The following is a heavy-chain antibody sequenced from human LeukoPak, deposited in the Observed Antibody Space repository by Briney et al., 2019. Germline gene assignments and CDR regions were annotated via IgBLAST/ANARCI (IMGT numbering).Heavy chain of an antibody. CDR3: ARDRYDFWSGQFDY. D-gene: IGHD3-3*01. J-gene: IGHJ4*02. V-gene: IGHV4-59*01. Sequence: SETLPLTCTVSGGSISSYYWNWIRQPPGKGLEWIGSMYYSGSNNYNPSLKGRVTISVDTSKNQFSLKLISVTAADTAVYYCARDRYDFWSGQFDYWGQGALVTVSS. CDR2: MYYSGSN. CDR1: GGSISSYY.